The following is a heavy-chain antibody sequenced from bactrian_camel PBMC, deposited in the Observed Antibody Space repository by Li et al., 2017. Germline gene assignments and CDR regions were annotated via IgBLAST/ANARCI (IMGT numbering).Heavy chain of an antibody. J-gene: IGHJ7*01. V-gene: IGHV3S60*01. D-gene: IGHD6*01. CDR2: IYGGGYST. Sequence: HVQLVESGGGSVQAGGSRRLSCVASGYTLPMNMGWFRQAPGKEREVVGGIYGGGYSTYYVDSVRGRFTISRDDAKNMLYLQMNDLKPEDSGTYYCAAKVVEGSCSTVTAIDLWGRGTQVTVS. CDR1: GYTLPMN.